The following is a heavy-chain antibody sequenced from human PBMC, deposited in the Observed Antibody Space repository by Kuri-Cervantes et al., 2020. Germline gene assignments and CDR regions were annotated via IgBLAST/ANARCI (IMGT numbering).Heavy chain of an antibody. CDR3: ARRGVGASLHYYYYGMDV. CDR1: GFTFSDYY. D-gene: IGHD2-15*01. J-gene: IGHJ6*02. Sequence: GESLKISCAASGFTFSDYYMSWIRQAPGKGLEWASYISSSGSTIYYADSVKGRFTISRDNSKNTLYLQMNSLRAEDTAVYYCARRGVGASLHYYYYGMDVWGQGTTVTVSS. CDR2: ISSSGSTI. V-gene: IGHV3-11*04.